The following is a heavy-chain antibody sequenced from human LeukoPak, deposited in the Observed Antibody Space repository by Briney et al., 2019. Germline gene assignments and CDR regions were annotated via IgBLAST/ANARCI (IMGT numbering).Heavy chain of an antibody. D-gene: IGHD1-20*01. Sequence: VRSLRLSCAASGLTFSIYAMHWVRQAPGKGLECMASISYDGRNKQYADSVKVRFTISRENSRDTMYLQMNSLRSEDTAVYYCARDAPGPGDDHSWIFDYWGLGTLVPVSS. V-gene: IGHV3-30*04. CDR2: ISYDGRNK. CDR3: ARDAPGPGDDHSWIFDY. CDR1: GLTFSIYA. J-gene: IGHJ4*02.